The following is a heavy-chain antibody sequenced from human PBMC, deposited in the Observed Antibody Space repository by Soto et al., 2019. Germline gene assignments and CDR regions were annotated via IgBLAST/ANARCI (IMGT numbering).Heavy chain of an antibody. CDR2: IYYSGST. D-gene: IGHD2-15*01. CDR3: ATHEVGGSDVYTFYP. Sequence: SETLSLTCTVSGGSITSSSYYWCWIRQPPGKGLEWIGSIYYSGSTYYNPSLKSRVTISVDTSKNQFSLKLSSVTAADTAVYYCATHEVGGSDVYTFYPWGQGTLLTVSA. J-gene: IGHJ5*02. CDR1: GGSITSSSYY. V-gene: IGHV4-39*01.